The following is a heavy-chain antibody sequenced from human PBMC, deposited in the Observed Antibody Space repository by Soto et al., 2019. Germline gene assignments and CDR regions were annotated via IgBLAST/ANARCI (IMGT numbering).Heavy chain of an antibody. D-gene: IGHD2-15*01. V-gene: IGHV1-69*13. J-gene: IGHJ6*02. CDR3: ARGQGYCSGGICYYYYYGMDV. CDR1: GGSFSSDA. Sequence: GASVKVSCKASGGSFSSDAFGWVRQAPGQGLEWVGGIIPTSGTANYAQRFQGRATITADESTSTAYMELSSLTSEDTAVYFCARGQGYCSGGICYYYYYGMDVWGQGTTVTVSS. CDR2: IIPTSGTA.